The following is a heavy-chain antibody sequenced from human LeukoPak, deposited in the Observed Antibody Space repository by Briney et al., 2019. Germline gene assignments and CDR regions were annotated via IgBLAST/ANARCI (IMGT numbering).Heavy chain of an antibody. CDR2: INPNSGGT. J-gene: IGHJ4*02. Sequence: GAPVKVSCKASGYTFTGYYMHWVRQAPGQGLEWMGWINPNSGGTNYAQKFQGRVTMTRDTSISTAYMELSRLRSDDTAVYYCARVGCSGGSCYPTFFDYWGQGTLVTVSS. CDR1: GYTFTGYY. V-gene: IGHV1-2*02. D-gene: IGHD2-15*01. CDR3: ARVGCSGGSCYPTFFDY.